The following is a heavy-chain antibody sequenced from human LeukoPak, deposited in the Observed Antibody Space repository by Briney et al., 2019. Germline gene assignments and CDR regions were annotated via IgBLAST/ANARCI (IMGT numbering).Heavy chain of an antibody. D-gene: IGHD4-23*01. CDR1: GFTFSNYW. CDR2: ISYDGSKE. J-gene: IGHJ4*02. CDR3: AKDRPTVAYYFHY. Sequence: GGSLRLSCAASGFTFSNYWMHWVRQAPGKGLEWVAVISYDGSKEYYADSVKGRFTISRDNSKNTLYLQMISLRPEDTAVYYCAKDRPTVAYYFHYWGQGTLVTVSS. V-gene: IGHV3-30*18.